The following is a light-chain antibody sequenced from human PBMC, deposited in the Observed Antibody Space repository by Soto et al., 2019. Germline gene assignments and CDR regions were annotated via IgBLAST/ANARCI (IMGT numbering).Light chain of an antibody. CDR3: QKYGNFWT. CDR1: QSVSSNY. J-gene: IGKJ1*01. Sequence: EIVLTQSPGTLSLSPGERATFSCRASQSVSSNYLAWYQQHPGQAPRPLIYGASSRATGIPDRFSGSGSGTDFSLTIRRLEPDDFAVYYCQKYGNFWTFGQGTKVDIK. V-gene: IGKV3-20*01. CDR2: GAS.